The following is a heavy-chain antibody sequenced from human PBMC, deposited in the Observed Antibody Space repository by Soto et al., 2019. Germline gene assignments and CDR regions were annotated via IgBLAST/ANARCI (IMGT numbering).Heavy chain of an antibody. J-gene: IGHJ6*02. V-gene: IGHV3-30-3*01. Sequence: SLRLSCAASGFTFSSYAMHWVRQAPGKGLEWVAVISYDGSNKYYADSVKGRFTISRDNSKNTLYLQMNSLRAEDTAVYYCARDATSQGHYYGMDVWGQGTTVTVSS. CDR2: ISYDGSNK. CDR1: GFTFSSYA. CDR3: ARDATSQGHYYGMDV. D-gene: IGHD2-15*01.